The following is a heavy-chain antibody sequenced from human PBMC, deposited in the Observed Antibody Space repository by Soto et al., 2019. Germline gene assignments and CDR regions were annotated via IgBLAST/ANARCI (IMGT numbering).Heavy chain of an antibody. V-gene: IGHV3-21*01. CDR2: ISSSSSYI. CDR3: ARDGGGYCGGGSCRDGY. CDR1: GFTFSSYS. Sequence: PGGSLRLSCAASGFTFSSYSMNWVRQAPGKGLEWVSSISSSSSYIYYADSVKGRFTISRDNAKNSLYLQMDSLRAEDTAVYYCARDGGGYCGGGSCRDGYWGQGTLVTVSS. J-gene: IGHJ4*02. D-gene: IGHD2-15*01.